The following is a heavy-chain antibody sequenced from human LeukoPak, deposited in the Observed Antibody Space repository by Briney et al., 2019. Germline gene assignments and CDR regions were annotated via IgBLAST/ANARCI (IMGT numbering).Heavy chain of an antibody. CDR1: GGSISSYY. V-gene: IGHV4-59*08. CDR2: IYYSGST. CDR3: ASSHGYSNYNYYYYGMDV. Sequence: SETLSLTCTVSGGSISSYYWSWIRQPPGKGLEWIGYIYYSGSTNYNPSLKSRVTISVDTSKNQFSLKLSSVTAADTDVYYCASSHGYSNYNYYYYGMDVWGQGTTVTVSS. J-gene: IGHJ6*02. D-gene: IGHD5-12*01.